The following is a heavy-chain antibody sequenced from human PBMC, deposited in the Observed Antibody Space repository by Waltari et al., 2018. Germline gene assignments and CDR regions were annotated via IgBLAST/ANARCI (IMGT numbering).Heavy chain of an antibody. CDR1: GLTVPNYY. CDR3: ARGNTASLDY. J-gene: IGHJ4*02. V-gene: IGHV3-53*01. Sequence: HLVESGGGLIQPGGSLRLSCAASGLTVPNYYMSWVRQAPGRGLECVSVIYSAVTTYYADSVKGRFTISRDTFRNTLYLQMDNLRPDDTAVYYCARGNTASLDYWGQGTLVTVSS. D-gene: IGHD2-21*02. CDR2: IYSAVTT.